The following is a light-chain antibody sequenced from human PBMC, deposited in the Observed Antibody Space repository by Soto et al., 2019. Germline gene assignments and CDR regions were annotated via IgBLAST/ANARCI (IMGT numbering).Light chain of an antibody. J-gene: IGLJ3*02. Sequence: QLVLTQPPSVSGAPGQRVTISCTGSSSNIGAGYDVHWYQHLPGTAPKLLIYGNTNRPSGVPDRFSGSKSGTSVSLAITGLQAEDEADYYCQSYDSSLSGSWVFGGGTKLTVL. V-gene: IGLV1-40*01. CDR2: GNT. CDR1: SSNIGAGYD. CDR3: QSYDSSLSGSWV.